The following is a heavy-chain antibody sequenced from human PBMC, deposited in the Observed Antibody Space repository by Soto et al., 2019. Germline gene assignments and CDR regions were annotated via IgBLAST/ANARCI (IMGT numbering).Heavy chain of an antibody. D-gene: IGHD1-1*01. CDR3: ASEIKVPYDGPTNLAEYFQL. Sequence: SETLSLTCTVSGGSISSGGYYWSWIRQHPGKGLEWIGYIYYSGSTYYNPSLKSRVTISVDTSKNQFSLKLSSVTAADTAVYYCASEIKVPYDGPTNLAEYFQLWGQGTLVTVSS. V-gene: IGHV4-31*03. CDR1: GGSISSGGYY. J-gene: IGHJ1*01. CDR2: IYYSGST.